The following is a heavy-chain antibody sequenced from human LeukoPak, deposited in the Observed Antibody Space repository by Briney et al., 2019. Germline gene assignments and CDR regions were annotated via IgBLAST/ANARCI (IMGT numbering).Heavy chain of an antibody. Sequence: GESLKISCKGSGYSFTNYWIGWVRQMPGKGLEWMGIIYPGDSDTRCSPSFQGQVTISADKSISTAYLQWSSLKASDTAMYYCARPAYSGSYHNYYYYMDVWGKGTTVTVSS. J-gene: IGHJ6*03. CDR1: GYSFTNYW. CDR3: ARPAYSGSYHNYYYYMDV. V-gene: IGHV5-51*01. CDR2: IYPGDSDT. D-gene: IGHD1-26*01.